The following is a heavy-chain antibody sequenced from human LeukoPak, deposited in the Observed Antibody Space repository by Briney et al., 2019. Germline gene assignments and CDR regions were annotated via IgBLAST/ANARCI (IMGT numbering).Heavy chain of an antibody. Sequence: SGPTLVNPTQTLTLTCAFSGFSLSTSGMCVSWIRQPPGKALEWLARIDWDDDKYYSTPLKTRLTISKDTSKNQVVLTMTNMDPVDTATYYCARIPAYYYDSSGNDYWGQGTLVTVSS. V-gene: IGHV2-70*11. CDR2: IDWDDDK. J-gene: IGHJ4*02. CDR3: ARIPAYYYDSSGNDY. CDR1: GFSLSTSGMC. D-gene: IGHD3-22*01.